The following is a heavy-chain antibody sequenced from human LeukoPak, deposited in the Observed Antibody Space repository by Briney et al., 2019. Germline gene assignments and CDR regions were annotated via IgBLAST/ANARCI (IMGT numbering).Heavy chain of an antibody. J-gene: IGHJ4*02. V-gene: IGHV3-33*01. CDR1: GFAFSVYG. D-gene: IGHD5-24*01. CDR2: IGHDGGYK. CDR3: ARDLGMGKYVDY. Sequence: PGRSLRLSCAASGFAFSVYGMPWVRQAPGKGLEWVAVIGHDGGYKLYADSMKGRFTISRDNSKNTLYLQMDSLRAEDTAVYHCARDLGMGKYVDYWGQGTPVTVSS.